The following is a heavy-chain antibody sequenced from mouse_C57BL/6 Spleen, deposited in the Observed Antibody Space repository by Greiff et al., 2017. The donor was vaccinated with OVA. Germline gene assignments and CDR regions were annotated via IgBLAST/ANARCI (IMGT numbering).Heavy chain of an antibody. CDR1: GFTFSSYG. Sequence: EVKVVESGGDLVKPGGSLKLSCAASGFTFSSYGMSWVRQTPDKRLEWVGTISSGGSYTYYPDSVKGRFTISRDNAKNTLYLHMSSLKSEDTAMYYCARDGNYGGEAMDYWGQGTSVTVSS. J-gene: IGHJ4*01. D-gene: IGHD2-1*01. V-gene: IGHV5-6*01. CDR3: ARDGNYGGEAMDY. CDR2: ISSGGSYT.